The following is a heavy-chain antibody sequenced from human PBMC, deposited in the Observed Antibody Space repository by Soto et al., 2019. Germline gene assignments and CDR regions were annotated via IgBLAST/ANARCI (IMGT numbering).Heavy chain of an antibody. CDR2: IKQDGSEK. Sequence: GGSLRLSCAASGFTFSGYWMSWVRQAPGRGLEWVANIKQDGSEKYYVDSVKGRFTISRDNAKNSLYLQMNSLRAEDTAVYYCARERRIAAAGTGHWGQGTLVTVSS. V-gene: IGHV3-7*01. CDR1: GFTFSGYW. D-gene: IGHD6-13*01. J-gene: IGHJ4*02. CDR3: ARERRIAAAGTGH.